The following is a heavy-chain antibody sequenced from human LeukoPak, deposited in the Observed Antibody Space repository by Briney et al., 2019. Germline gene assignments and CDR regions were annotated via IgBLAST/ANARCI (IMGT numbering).Heavy chain of an antibody. V-gene: IGHV1-46*01. Sequence: AASVKVSCKASGYTFIRYYMYGVRQAPGQGVEWMGIINPSGGSTSYAQKFQGRVTMTRDTSTSTVYMELSSLRSEDTAVYYCALHPTADGMDVWGQGTTVTVSS. CDR1: GYTFIRYY. CDR3: ALHPTADGMDV. CDR2: INPSGGST. J-gene: IGHJ6*02.